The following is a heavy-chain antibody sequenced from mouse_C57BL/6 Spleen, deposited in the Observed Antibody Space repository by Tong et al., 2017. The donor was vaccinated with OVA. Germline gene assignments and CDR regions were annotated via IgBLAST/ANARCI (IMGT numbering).Heavy chain of an antibody. CDR1: GYAFSSYW. J-gene: IGHJ4*01. Sequence: VQLQESGPELVKPGASVKMSCKASGYAFSSYWMNWVKQRPGKGLEWIGQIYPGDGGTSYNQKFKGKATLTVDTSSSTAYMELNSLTSEDSAVYYCARRPYSNYDAMDYWGQGTSVTVSS. CDR2: IYPGDGGT. V-gene: IGHV1-80*01. CDR3: ARRPYSNYDAMDY. D-gene: IGHD2-5*01.